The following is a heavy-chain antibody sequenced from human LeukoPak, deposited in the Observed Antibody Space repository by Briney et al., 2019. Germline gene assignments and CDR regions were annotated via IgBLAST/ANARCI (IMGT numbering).Heavy chain of an antibody. CDR1: GYTFTSYY. CDR3: AGEPSYYYGSGSPGPYYYYGMDV. J-gene: IGHJ6*02. D-gene: IGHD3-10*01. CDR2: INPSGGST. V-gene: IGHV1-46*01. Sequence: GASVKVSCKASGYTFTSYYMHWVRQPPGQGLEWMGIINPSGGSTSFAQKFQGRVTMTRDTATSTVYMELSSLRSEDTAVYYCAGEPSYYYGSGSPGPYYYYGMDVWGQGTTVTVS.